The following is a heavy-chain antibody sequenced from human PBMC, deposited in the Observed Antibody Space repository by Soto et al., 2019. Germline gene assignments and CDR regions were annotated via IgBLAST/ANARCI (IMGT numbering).Heavy chain of an antibody. CDR1: GDSASSNSAA. Sequence: SQTLSLTCAISGDSASSNSAAWNWIRQSPSRGLEWLGRTYYRSKWYNDYAVSVKSRITINPDTSKNQFSLQLNSVTPEDTAVYYCARGIAWYCSSTSCYGHYYMDVWGKGTTVTVSS. CDR3: ARGIAWYCSSTSCYGHYYMDV. V-gene: IGHV6-1*01. J-gene: IGHJ6*03. D-gene: IGHD2-2*01. CDR2: TYYRSKWYN.